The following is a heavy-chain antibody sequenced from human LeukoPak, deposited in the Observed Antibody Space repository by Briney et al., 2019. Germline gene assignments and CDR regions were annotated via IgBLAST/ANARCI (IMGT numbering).Heavy chain of an antibody. CDR1: GGSISSYY. CDR2: IYYSGST. J-gene: IGHJ5*02. Sequence: SETLSLACTVSGGSISSYYWSWIRQPPGKGLEWIGYIYYSGSTNYNPSLKSRVTISVDTSKNQFSLKLSSVTAADTAVCYCARDRKYYYDSSGYFNWFDPWGQGTLVTVSS. D-gene: IGHD3-22*01. CDR3: ARDRKYYYDSSGYFNWFDP. V-gene: IGHV4-59*01.